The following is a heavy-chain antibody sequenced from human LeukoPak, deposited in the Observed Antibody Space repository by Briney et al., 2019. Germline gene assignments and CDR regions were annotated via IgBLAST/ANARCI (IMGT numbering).Heavy chain of an antibody. D-gene: IGHD2-15*01. CDR3: AKAPVTTCSGAYCYPFDY. V-gene: IGHV3-23*01. J-gene: IGHJ4*02. Sequence: GGSLRLSCAASGFTLSSYAMSWVRQGPGKGLGGVSAISVSGNTYHADSVKGRFTISRDSSKNTLYLQMNSLRAGDAAVYYCAKAPVTTCSGAYCYPFDYWSQGTLVTVSS. CDR1: GFTLSSYA. CDR2: ISVSGNT.